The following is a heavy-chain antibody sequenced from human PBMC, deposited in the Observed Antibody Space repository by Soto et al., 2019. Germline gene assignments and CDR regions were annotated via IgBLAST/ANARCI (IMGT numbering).Heavy chain of an antibody. CDR3: AALAEGTGGRGN. CDR1: GGGISGGGDH. J-gene: IGHJ4*02. D-gene: IGHD2-15*01. V-gene: IGHV4-31*03. CDR2: IQYSGSA. Sequence: SETLPLTSIVSGGGISGGGDHWNWSPQHPGKGLEWIGQIQYSGSAYYNPSLQNRLTISVDTAKNQLSLKVRSVTAADTAVYYCAALAEGTGGRGNWGQGALVTVSS.